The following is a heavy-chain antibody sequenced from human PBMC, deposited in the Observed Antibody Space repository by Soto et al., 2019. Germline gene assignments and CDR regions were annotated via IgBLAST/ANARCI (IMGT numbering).Heavy chain of an antibody. CDR3: AKDQMGGGALLYGMDV. CDR2: ISGSGGST. Sequence: PVRSLILPRTASEFTISSYAMRRVSKKQGKGLEWVSAISGSGGSTYYADSVKGRFTISRDNSKNTLYLQMNSLRAEDTAVYYCAKDQMGGGALLYGMDVWGQGTTVTVSS. V-gene: IGHV3-23*01. D-gene: IGHD1-26*01. J-gene: IGHJ6*02. CDR1: EFTISSYA.